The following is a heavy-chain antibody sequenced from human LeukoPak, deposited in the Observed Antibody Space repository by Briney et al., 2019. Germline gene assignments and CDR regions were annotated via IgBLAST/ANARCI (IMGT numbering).Heavy chain of an antibody. V-gene: IGHV3-23*01. Sequence: PGGSLRLSCAASGFTFSSYAMSWVRQAPGKGLEWVSAISGSGGSTYYADSVKGRFTISRDNSKNTLYLQMNSLRAEDTAVYYCAKDLKWYQTRLDGFDYWGQGTLVTVSS. D-gene: IGHD2-2*01. CDR2: ISGSGGST. CDR1: GFTFSSYA. CDR3: AKDLKWYQTRLDGFDY. J-gene: IGHJ4*02.